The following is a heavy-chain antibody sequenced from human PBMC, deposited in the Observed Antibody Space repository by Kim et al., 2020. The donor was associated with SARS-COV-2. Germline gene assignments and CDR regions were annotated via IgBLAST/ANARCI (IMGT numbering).Heavy chain of an antibody. J-gene: IGHJ6*02. CDR2: ISAYNGNT. D-gene: IGHD3-3*01. CDR1: GYTFTSYG. V-gene: IGHV1-18*01. Sequence: ASVKVSCKASGYTFTSYGISWVRQAPGQGLEWMGWISAYNGNTNYAQKLQGRVTMTTDTSTSTAYMELRSLRSDDTAVYYCARDRFLEWPPLCMDVWGQGTTLTVSS. CDR3: ARDRFLEWPPLCMDV.